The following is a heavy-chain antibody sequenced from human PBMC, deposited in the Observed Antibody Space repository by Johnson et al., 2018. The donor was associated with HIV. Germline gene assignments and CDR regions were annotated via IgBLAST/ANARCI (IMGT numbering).Heavy chain of an antibody. CDR3: ARGGSDVFDI. J-gene: IGHJ3*02. D-gene: IGHD3-16*01. Sequence: YYADSVKGRFTISRDNAKNSLYLQMNSLRADDTAVYYCARGGSDVFDIWGRGTMVTVSS. V-gene: IGHV3-11*04.